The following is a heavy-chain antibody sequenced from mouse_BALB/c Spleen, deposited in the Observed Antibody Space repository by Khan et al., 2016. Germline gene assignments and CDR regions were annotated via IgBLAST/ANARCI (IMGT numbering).Heavy chain of an antibody. Sequence: QVQLKESGPDLVAPSQSLSITCTVSGFSLTSYGVHWVRQPPGKGLEWLVVIWSDGSTTYNSALKSRLSISKDNSKSQVFLKMNSLQTDDTAMYYWARHGLRRNAMDYWGQGTSVTVSS. CDR3: ARHGLRRNAMDY. CDR2: IWSDGST. D-gene: IGHD2-2*01. V-gene: IGHV2-6-2*01. J-gene: IGHJ4*01. CDR1: GFSLTSYG.